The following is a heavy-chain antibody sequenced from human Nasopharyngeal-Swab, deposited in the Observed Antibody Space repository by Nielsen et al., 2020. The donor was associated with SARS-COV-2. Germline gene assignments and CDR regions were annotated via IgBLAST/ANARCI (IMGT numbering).Heavy chain of an antibody. V-gene: IGHV3-7*04. CDR1: GIAFRGFW. D-gene: IGHD4-17*01. CDR3: ARASYDYGDYQNYYALDV. Sequence: GESLKISCAASGIAFRGFWMHWVRQAPGKGLECVASIKKNGSENYYVDSVKGRFTISRDNAKNSLYLQMNSLRAEDTAVYYCARASYDYGDYQNYYALDVWGQGTTVTVSS. CDR2: IKKNGSEN. J-gene: IGHJ6*02.